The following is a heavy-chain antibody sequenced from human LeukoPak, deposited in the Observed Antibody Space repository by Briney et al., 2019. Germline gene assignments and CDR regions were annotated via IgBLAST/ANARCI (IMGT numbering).Heavy chain of an antibody. Sequence: GGSLRLSCAASGFTLSNYGMHWVRQAPGKGLEWVAVISYDGSNKYYADSVKGRFTISRDNSKNTLYLQMNSLRAEDTAVYYCAKDVLVVGYDYGDYGRVYWGQGTLVTVSS. CDR2: ISYDGSNK. CDR3: AKDVLVVGYDYGDYGRVY. CDR1: GFTLSNYG. J-gene: IGHJ4*02. D-gene: IGHD4-17*01. V-gene: IGHV3-30*18.